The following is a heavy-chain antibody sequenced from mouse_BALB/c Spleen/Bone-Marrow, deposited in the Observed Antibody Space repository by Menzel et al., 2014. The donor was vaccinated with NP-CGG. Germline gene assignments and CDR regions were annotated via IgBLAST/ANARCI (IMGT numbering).Heavy chain of an antibody. CDR1: GFSLSRYS. V-gene: IGHV2-6-4*01. D-gene: IGHD1-1*01. Sequence: VQLQQSGPGLVAPSQSLSITCTVSGFSLSRYSIHWVRQPPGEGLEWLGVIWGGGNTDYNSALKSRLSISKDNSKSQVFLKMNSLQTDDTAMYYCARLITTGTMDYWGQGTSVTVSS. CDR3: ARLITTGTMDY. J-gene: IGHJ4*01. CDR2: IWGGGNT.